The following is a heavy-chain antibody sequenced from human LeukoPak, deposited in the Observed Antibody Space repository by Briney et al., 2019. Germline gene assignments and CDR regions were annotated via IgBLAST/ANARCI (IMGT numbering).Heavy chain of an antibody. J-gene: IGHJ4*02. D-gene: IGHD3-3*01. V-gene: IGHV3-23*01. CDR2: ISRSGGST. CDR1: GFTFISYA. CDR3: AKDFGVVIHYFDY. Sequence: GGSLRLSCAASGFTFISYAMTWVRQAPGKGLEWVSGISRSGGSTYYADSVKGRFTISRDNSKNTLYLQMNSLRAEDTAVYYCAKDFGVVIHYFDYWGQGTRVTVSS.